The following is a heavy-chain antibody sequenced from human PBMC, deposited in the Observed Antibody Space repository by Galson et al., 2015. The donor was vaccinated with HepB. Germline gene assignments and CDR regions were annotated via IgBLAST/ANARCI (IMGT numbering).Heavy chain of an antibody. D-gene: IGHD1-1*01. V-gene: IGHV3-74*01. J-gene: IGHJ6*02. CDR2: INSDGSST. Sequence: SLRLSCAASGFTFSSYWMHWVRQAPGKGLVWVSRINSDGSSTSYADSVKGRFTISRDNAKNTLYLQMNSLRAEDTAVYYCARDFLTTAGGYGMDVWGQGTTVTVSS. CDR1: GFTFSSYW. CDR3: ARDFLTTAGGYGMDV.